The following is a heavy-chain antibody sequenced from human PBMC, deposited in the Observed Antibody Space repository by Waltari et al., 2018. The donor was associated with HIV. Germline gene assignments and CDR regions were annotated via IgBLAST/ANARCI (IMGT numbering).Heavy chain of an antibody. D-gene: IGHD3-3*01. Sequence: QVQVVQSGAEVKKPGASVKISCKASGFTFTNYAMQWVRQAPGQRLEWMGWIKAGNGKTKYSQKFQGRVTITRDTAASTVYMELSSLRSEEDTAVYFCARGIWSTSLLYYVDSWGQGTLVAVSS. V-gene: IGHV1-3*01. J-gene: IGHJ4*02. CDR3: ARGIWSTSLLYYVDS. CDR1: GFTFTNYA. CDR2: IKAGNGKT.